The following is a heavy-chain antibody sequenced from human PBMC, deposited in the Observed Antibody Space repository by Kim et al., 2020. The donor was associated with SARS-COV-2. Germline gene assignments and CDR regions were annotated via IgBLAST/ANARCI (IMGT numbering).Heavy chain of an antibody. CDR1: GFTFEDYG. V-gene: IGHV3-20*04. D-gene: IGHD6-13*01. Sequence: GGSLRLSCAASGFTFEDYGMSWVRQAPGKGLEWVSGIKWNDDSKGYADFVKGRFTISRDNAKKSLYLEMHSLRAEDTAVYYCARGDLYSTSWYSTVWGQGTLVTVSS. CDR2: IKWNDDSK. J-gene: IGHJ4*02. CDR3: ARGDLYSTSWYSTV.